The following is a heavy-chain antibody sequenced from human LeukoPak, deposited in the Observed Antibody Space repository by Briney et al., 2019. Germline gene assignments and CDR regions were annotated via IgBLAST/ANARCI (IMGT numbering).Heavy chain of an antibody. J-gene: IGHJ4*02. CDR2: IKQDGSEK. V-gene: IGHV3-7*01. D-gene: IGHD2-2*01. Sequence: GGSLRLSCIASGFTVSSTYMSWVRLAPGKGLEWVANIKQDGSEKYYVDSVKGRFTISRDNAKNSLYLQMNSLRAEDTAVYYCARARASCLDYWGQGTLVTVSS. CDR1: GFTVSSTY. CDR3: ARARASCLDY.